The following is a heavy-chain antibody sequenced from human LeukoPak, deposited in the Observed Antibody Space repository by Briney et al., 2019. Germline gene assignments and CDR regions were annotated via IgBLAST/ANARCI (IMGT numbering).Heavy chain of an antibody. V-gene: IGHV4-34*01. J-gene: IGHJ6*03. CDR3: VRGHSIAPSYYYYYMDV. D-gene: IGHD6-6*01. Sequence: SETLSLTCALYVGSFSGYYWSWIRQPPGKGLEWSGEIKHSLSTNDTPSPRSPVTISLDTSNNQFSLKLRSVTAADTAVYYCVRGHSIAPSYYYYYMDVWGKGTTVTVSS. CDR1: VGSFSGYY. CDR2: IKHSLST.